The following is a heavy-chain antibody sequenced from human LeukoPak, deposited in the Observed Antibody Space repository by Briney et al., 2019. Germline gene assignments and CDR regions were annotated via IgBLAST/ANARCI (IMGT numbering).Heavy chain of an antibody. CDR3: ARDPLYDILTGYYRWGYYSGMDV. V-gene: IGHV1-18*01. CDR2: ISAYNGKT. CDR1: GYTFTSYG. J-gene: IGHJ6*02. Sequence: ASVKVSCKASGYTFTSYGISWVRQAPGQGLEWMGWISAYNGKTNYPQKFQGRVTMTTDTSTSTASMELRSLRSDDTAVYYCARDPLYDILTGYYRWGYYSGMDVWGQGTTVTVSS. D-gene: IGHD3-9*01.